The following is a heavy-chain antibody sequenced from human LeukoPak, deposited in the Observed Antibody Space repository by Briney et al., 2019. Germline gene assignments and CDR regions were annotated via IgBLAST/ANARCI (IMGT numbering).Heavy chain of an antibody. D-gene: IGHD5-18*01. CDR3: AKERGVGYSYGYRFDY. CDR1: GFTFSSYG. CDR2: IRHDGSNT. Sequence: GGSLRLSCAASGFTFSSYGMHWVRQAPGKGLEWVAFIRHDGSNTYYADSVKGRFTISRDNSKNTLYLQMNSLRAEDTAVYYCAKERGVGYSYGYRFDYWGQGTLVIVSS. J-gene: IGHJ4*02. V-gene: IGHV3-30*02.